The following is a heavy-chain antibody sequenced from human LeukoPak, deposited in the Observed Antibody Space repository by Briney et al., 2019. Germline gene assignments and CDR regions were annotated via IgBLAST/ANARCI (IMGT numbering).Heavy chain of an antibody. D-gene: IGHD3-22*01. CDR1: GFTFSNAW. V-gene: IGHV3-15*01. J-gene: IGHJ4*02. Sequence: GGSLRLSCAASGFTFSNAWMSWVRQAPGKGLEWVGRIKSKTDGGTTDYAAPVKGRFTISRDDSQNTLYLQMNSLKNEDTAVYYCSTFSLIIGVFTDWGQGTLVTVSP. CDR3: STFSLIIGVFTD. CDR2: IKSKTDGGTT.